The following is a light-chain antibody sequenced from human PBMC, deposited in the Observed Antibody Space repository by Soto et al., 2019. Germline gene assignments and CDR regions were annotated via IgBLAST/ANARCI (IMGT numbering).Light chain of an antibody. Sequence: IVLTQSPGTRDVSAGEGGPRCCRASQSVSSNYLAWYQQKRGQAPRLLIYGASTRATGIPDRFSGRGSGTAFTITLSSLQSVDFAVSYCQPYDQSTQPFGPGTKVDIK. CDR1: QSVSSN. CDR3: QPYDQSTQP. V-gene: IGKV3-15*01. CDR2: GAS. J-gene: IGKJ1*01.